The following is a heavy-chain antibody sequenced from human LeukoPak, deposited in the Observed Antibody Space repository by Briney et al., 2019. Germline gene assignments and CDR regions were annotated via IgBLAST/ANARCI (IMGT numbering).Heavy chain of an antibody. CDR3: ARDGGIAAAGLDY. J-gene: IGHJ4*02. V-gene: IGHV1-69*04. D-gene: IGHD6-13*01. Sequence: SVKVSCKASGGTFSSYAISWVRQAPGQGLEWMGRIIPILGIANYAQKFQGRVTITADKSTSTAYMELSSLRSKDTAVCYCARDGGIAAAGLDYWGQGTLVTVSS. CDR1: GGTFSSYA. CDR2: IIPILGIA.